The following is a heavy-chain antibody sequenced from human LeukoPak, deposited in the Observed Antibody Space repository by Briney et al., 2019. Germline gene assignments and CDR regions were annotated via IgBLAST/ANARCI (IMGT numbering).Heavy chain of an antibody. D-gene: IGHD3-16*02. CDR1: GFTFSSYS. CDR2: ISSSSSYI. V-gene: IGHV3-21*01. J-gene: IGHJ4*02. CDR3: ARGPDYDYVWGSYRPQYYFDY. Sequence: GGSLRLSCAASGFTFSSYSMNWVRQAPGKGLEWVSSISSSSSYIYYADSVKGRFTISRDSAKNSLYLQMNSLRAEDTAVYYCARGPDYDYVWGSYRPQYYFDYWGQGTLVTVSS.